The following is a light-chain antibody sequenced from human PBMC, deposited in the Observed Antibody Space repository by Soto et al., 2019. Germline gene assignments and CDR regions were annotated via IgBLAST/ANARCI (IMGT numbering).Light chain of an antibody. V-gene: IGLV2-14*01. J-gene: IGLJ3*02. CDR1: SSDVGGYNY. CDR3: SSYTTSSTWV. CDR2: EVN. Sequence: QSALTQPASVSGSPGQSITISCTGTSSDVGGYNYVSWYQQHPGKAPKLMIYEVNNRPSGVSNRFSGSKSGNTASLTISGLQAEDEADYYFSSYTTSSTWVFGGGTKVTVL.